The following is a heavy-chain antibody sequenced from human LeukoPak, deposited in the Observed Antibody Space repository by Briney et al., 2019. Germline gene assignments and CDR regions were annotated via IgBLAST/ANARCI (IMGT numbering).Heavy chain of an antibody. D-gene: IGHD6-13*01. Sequence: GGSLSLSCAASGFTFSNYWMSWVRQAPGKGLEWVANIKEDGSEKYYVDSVKGRFTISRDNARNSLYLQMNSLRAEDTAVYYCASGRQLGYWGQGTLVTVSP. J-gene: IGHJ4*02. CDR3: ASGRQLGY. CDR1: GFTFSNYW. V-gene: IGHV3-7*01. CDR2: IKEDGSEK.